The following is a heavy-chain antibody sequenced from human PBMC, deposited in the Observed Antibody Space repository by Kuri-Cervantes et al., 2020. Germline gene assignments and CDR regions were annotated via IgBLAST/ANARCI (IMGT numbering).Heavy chain of an antibody. CDR2: IYHSGST. CDR1: GYSISSGYY. V-gene: IGHV4-38-2*01. D-gene: IGHD6-13*01. Sequence: ESLKISCAVSGYSISSGYYWGWIRQPPGKGLERIGSIYHSGSTNYNPSLKSRVTISVDTSKNQFSLKLSSVTAADTAVYYCARPSIAAAGRDYWGQGTLVTVSS. CDR3: ARPSIAAAGRDY. J-gene: IGHJ4*02.